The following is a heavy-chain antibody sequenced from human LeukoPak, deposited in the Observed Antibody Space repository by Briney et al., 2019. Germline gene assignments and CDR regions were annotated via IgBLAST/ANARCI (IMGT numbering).Heavy chain of an antibody. CDR3: AKVEKPHTTVNMVVVLNSLDC. D-gene: IGHD3-22*01. Sequence: PGGSLRLSCAASGFTFSSYSMNWVRQAPGKGLEWVSAIGGRDHNTYYTDSVKGRFTISRDNSNNTLYLQMNSLRAEDTAVYYCAKVEKPHTTVNMVVVLNSLDCWGQGTLVTVSS. J-gene: IGHJ4*02. CDR2: IGGRDHNT. V-gene: IGHV3-23*01. CDR1: GFTFSSYS.